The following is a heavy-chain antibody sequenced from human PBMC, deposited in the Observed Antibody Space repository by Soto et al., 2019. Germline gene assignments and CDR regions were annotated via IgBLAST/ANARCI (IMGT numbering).Heavy chain of an antibody. J-gene: IGHJ4*02. Sequence: QVQLVESGGGVVQPGRSLRLSCAASGFTFSNYAMHWVRQAPGKGLEWVAVISYDGSNKYYADSVKGRFTISRDNSKNTLYLQMNSLRSADTAVYYCAREPAYYYDSRSSSAPFGYWGQGTLVTVSS. CDR1: GFTFSNYA. D-gene: IGHD3-22*01. CDR2: ISYDGSNK. V-gene: IGHV3-30-3*01. CDR3: AREPAYYYDSRSSSAPFGY.